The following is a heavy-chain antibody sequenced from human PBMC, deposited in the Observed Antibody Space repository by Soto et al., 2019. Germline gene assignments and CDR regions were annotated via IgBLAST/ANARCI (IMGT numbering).Heavy chain of an antibody. CDR3: ARLSADILTGPVDY. Sequence: SETLSLTCGVYGGSFSGYYWSWIRQPPGKGLEWIGEISRGGTTNYKPSLKSRVTISVDTSKNQFSLKLSSVTAADTAVYYCARLSADILTGPVDYWGQGTLVTVSS. J-gene: IGHJ4*02. V-gene: IGHV4-34*01. CDR2: ISRGGTT. D-gene: IGHD3-9*01. CDR1: GGSFSGYY.